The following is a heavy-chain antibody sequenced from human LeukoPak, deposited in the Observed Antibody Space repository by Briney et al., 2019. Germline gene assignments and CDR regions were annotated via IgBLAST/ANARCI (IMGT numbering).Heavy chain of an antibody. D-gene: IGHD4/OR15-4a*01. Sequence: PGGSLRLSCAASGFTFSSHGMSWVRRAPGKGLEWVSAIDTSGSATYHADSVKGRFTISRDNSKNTLYLQMNSLRAEDTAVCYCAKDSPVLSFWGQGTLVTVSS. CDR2: IDTSGSAT. CDR1: GFTFSSHG. J-gene: IGHJ4*02. CDR3: AKDSPVLSF. V-gene: IGHV3-23*01.